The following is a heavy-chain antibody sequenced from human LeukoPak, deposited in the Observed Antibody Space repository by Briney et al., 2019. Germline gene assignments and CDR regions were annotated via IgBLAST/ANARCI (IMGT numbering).Heavy chain of an antibody. CDR1: GFTFTTYS. V-gene: IGHV3-21*04. CDR2: ISSGSSAI. CDR3: AKPARTDAFDI. D-gene: IGHD1-14*01. Sequence: GGSLRLSCEASGFTFTTYSMTWVRQAPGKGLEWVSIISSGSSAIFSADALKGRFTISRDDAKNLLYLDMNSLRAEDTAVYYCAKPARTDAFDIWGQGTVITVSS. J-gene: IGHJ3*02.